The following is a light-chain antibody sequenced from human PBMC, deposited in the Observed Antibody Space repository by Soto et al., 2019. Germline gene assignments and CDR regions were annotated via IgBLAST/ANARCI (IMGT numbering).Light chain of an antibody. J-gene: IGKJ4*01. CDR2: RTF. V-gene: IGKV3-20*01. CDR1: QSISSSY. CDR3: QQFSSSPLT. Sequence: EIVMTQSPATLSVSPGERATLSCRASQSISSSYLAWYQQKPGQPPRLLLYRTFSRATGIPDRFSGSGSGTDFTLTISRLEPEDFAVYFCQQFSSSPLTFGGGTKVEI.